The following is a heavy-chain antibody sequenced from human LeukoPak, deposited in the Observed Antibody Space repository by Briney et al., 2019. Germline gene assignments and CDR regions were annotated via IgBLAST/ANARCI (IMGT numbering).Heavy chain of an antibody. Sequence: SENLSLTCTVSGGSISSGSYYWSWIRQPPGKGLEWIGYIYYSGSTNYNPSLKSRVTISVDTSKNQFSLKLSSVTAADTAVYYCARGQRSCSGGSCYGPYFDYWGQGTLVTVSS. CDR1: GGSISSGSYY. CDR2: IYYSGST. CDR3: ARGQRSCSGGSCYGPYFDY. V-gene: IGHV4-61*01. J-gene: IGHJ4*02. D-gene: IGHD2-15*01.